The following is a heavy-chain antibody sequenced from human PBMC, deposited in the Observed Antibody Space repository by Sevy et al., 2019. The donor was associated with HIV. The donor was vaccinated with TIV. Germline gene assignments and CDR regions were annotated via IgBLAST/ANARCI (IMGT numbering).Heavy chain of an antibody. CDR2: MSPNSGNT. CDR1: GYTFTSYD. V-gene: IGHV1-8*01. J-gene: IGHJ6*02. CDR3: VRILSTSYYNYHALDV. Sequence: ASVKVSCRASGYTFTSYDIHWVRQTTGQGLEWMGWMSPNSGNTGYAQKFQGRVTMTRDTSKGTAYMELSSLRSDDTAVYVYVRILSTSYYNYHALDVWGQGTTVTVSS. D-gene: IGHD2-2*01.